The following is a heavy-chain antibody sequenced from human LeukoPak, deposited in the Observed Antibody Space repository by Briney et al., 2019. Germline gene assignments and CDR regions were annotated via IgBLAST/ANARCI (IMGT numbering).Heavy chain of an antibody. CDR1: GGSFSGYY. V-gene: IGHV4-34*01. J-gene: IGHJ5*02. Sequence: SETLSLTCAVYGGSFSGYYWSWIRQPPGKGLEWIGNIYYSGSTYYNPSLKSRVTISEDTSKNQFSLKLSSVTAADTAIYYCARNFQHYYDSSGYYGSWGQGTLVTVSS. CDR2: IYYSGST. CDR3: ARNFQHYYDSSGYYGS. D-gene: IGHD3-22*01.